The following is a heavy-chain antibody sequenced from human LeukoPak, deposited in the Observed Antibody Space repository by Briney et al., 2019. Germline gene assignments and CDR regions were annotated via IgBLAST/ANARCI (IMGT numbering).Heavy chain of an antibody. V-gene: IGHV3-30*02. CDR3: AKGFQSSGYYYAFDY. D-gene: IGHD3-22*01. J-gene: IGHJ4*02. Sequence: GGSLRLSCAASGFTFDDYAMHWVRQAPGKGLEWVAFIRYDGSNKYYADSVKGRFTISRDNSKNTLYLQMNSLRAEDTAVYYCAKGFQSSGYYYAFDYWGQGTLVTVSS. CDR2: IRYDGSNK. CDR1: GFTFDDYA.